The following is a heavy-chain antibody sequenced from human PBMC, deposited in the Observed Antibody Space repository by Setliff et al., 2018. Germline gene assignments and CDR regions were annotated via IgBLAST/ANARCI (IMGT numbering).Heavy chain of an antibody. D-gene: IGHD5-18*01. CDR2: TIPMFGST. Sequence: GASVKVSCKASGDTFRSYGISWVRQAPGQGLEWMGGTIPMFGSTSYAQKFQGGFTIITDESTTTAYMELSSLGSEDTAVYYCVREGVDTRSSTDYRYYMDVWGKGTTVTV. CDR1: GDTFRSYG. J-gene: IGHJ6*03. CDR3: VREGVDTRSSTDYRYYMDV. V-gene: IGHV1-69*05.